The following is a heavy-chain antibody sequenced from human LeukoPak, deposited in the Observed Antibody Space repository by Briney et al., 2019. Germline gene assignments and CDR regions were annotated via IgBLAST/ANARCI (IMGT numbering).Heavy chain of an antibody. V-gene: IGHV3-23*01. CDR2: ISGSGGST. J-gene: IGHJ4*02. CDR3: AKSASNFDY. CDR1: GFSLSGYS. Sequence: GGSLRLSCAASGFSLSGYSMNWVRQTPGKGLEWVSAISGSGGSTYYADSVKGRFTISRDNSKNTLYLQMNSLRAEDTAVYYCAKSASNFDYWGQGTLVTVSS.